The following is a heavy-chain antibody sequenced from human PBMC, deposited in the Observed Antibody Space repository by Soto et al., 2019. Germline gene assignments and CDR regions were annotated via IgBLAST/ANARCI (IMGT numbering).Heavy chain of an antibody. V-gene: IGHV4-4*02. J-gene: IGHJ6*02. D-gene: IGHD1-26*01. CDR3: ARGDSGSYLREGLGYYYVMDI. CDR2: IFHSGIT. Sequence: SETLSLTCVVSVCSISGYYWCTCVHHSPGKWLECLGEIFHSGITNSNPSLKTRVTLSVDKSKREFSLNLTSVTAADTAVYYCARGDSGSYLREGLGYYYVMDIWGQRTTVTVSS. CDR1: VCSISGYYW.